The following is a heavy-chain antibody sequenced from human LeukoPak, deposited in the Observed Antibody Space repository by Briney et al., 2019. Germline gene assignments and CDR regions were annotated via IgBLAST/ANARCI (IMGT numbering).Heavy chain of an antibody. CDR1: GGSISSGSYY. V-gene: IGHV4-61*02. CDR2: IYTSGST. CDR3: ARVEGIAVADGLSHDAFDI. J-gene: IGHJ3*02. Sequence: SETLSLTCTVSGGSISSGSYYWCWIRQPAGKGLEWIGRIYTSGSTNYNPSLKSRVTISVDTSKNQFSLKLSSVTAADTAVYYCARVEGIAVADGLSHDAFDIWGQGTMVTVSS. D-gene: IGHD6-19*01.